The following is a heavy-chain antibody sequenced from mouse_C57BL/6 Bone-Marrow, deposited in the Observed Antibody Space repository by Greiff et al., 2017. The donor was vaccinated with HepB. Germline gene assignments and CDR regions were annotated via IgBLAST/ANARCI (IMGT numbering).Heavy chain of an antibody. D-gene: IGHD3-2*02. Sequence: EVQGVESGGGLVKPGGSLKLSCAASGFTLSSYAMSWVRQTPEKRLEWVATISDGGSYTYYPDNVKGRFTISRDNAKNNLYLQMSHLKSEDTAMYYCARAVAQAKAWFAYWGQGTLVTVSA. CDR1: GFTLSSYA. CDR3: ARAVAQAKAWFAY. J-gene: IGHJ3*01. V-gene: IGHV5-4*01. CDR2: ISDGGSYT.